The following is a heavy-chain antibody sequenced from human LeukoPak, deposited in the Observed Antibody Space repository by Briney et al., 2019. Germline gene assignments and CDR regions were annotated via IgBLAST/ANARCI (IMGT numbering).Heavy chain of an antibody. CDR2: ISYDGSNE. D-gene: IGHD3-22*01. J-gene: IGHJ4*02. CDR3: AKGYYYDSNGYYQHFDY. V-gene: IGHV3-30*18. Sequence: GGSRRLSCAASGFTFSNYGIHWVRQAPAKGLEGVALISYDGSNEYYAASEKGRFTISRDNSKNTPYLQMNSLRAEDTAVYYCAKGYYYDSNGYYQHFDYWGQGTLVTVSS. CDR1: GFTFSNYG.